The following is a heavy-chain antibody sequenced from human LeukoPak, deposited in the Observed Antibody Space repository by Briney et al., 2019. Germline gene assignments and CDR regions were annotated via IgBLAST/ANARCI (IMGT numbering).Heavy chain of an antibody. J-gene: IGHJ4*02. D-gene: IGHD6-13*01. CDR1: GFTFDDYA. Sequence: GRSLRLSCAASGFTFDDYAMHWVRQAPGKGLEWVSGISCNSGSIGYADSVKGRFTISRDNAKNSLYLQMNSLRAEDTALYYCAKASSSSWYGGYYFDYWGQGTLVTVSS. CDR2: ISCNSGSI. CDR3: AKASSSSWYGGYYFDY. V-gene: IGHV3-9*01.